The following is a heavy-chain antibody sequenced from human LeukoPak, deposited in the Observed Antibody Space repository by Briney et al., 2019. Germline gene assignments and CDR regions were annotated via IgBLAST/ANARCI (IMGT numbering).Heavy chain of an antibody. CDR1: GYTFTSYG. D-gene: IGHD6-19*01. Sequence: GASVKVSCKASGYTFTSYGISWVRQAPGQGLEWMGWISAYNGNTNYAQKLQGRVTMTTDTSTSTAYMELRSLRSDDTAVYYCARESSGGWYGKYYYYGMDVWGQGTTVTVSS. CDR2: ISAYNGNT. CDR3: ARESSGGWYGKYYYYGMDV. V-gene: IGHV1-18*01. J-gene: IGHJ6*02.